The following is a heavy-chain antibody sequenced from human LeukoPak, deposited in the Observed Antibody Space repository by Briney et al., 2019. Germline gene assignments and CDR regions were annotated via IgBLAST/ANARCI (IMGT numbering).Heavy chain of an antibody. J-gene: IGHJ4*02. Sequence: GGSLRLSCAASGFTFSSYEMNWVRQAPGKGLEWVSYISGGSNIIHYADSVKGRFTISRDNSKNTLYLQMNSLRAEDTAVYYCAKGGGGVVAHWGQGTLVTVSS. CDR1: GFTFSSYE. CDR2: ISGGSNII. V-gene: IGHV3-48*03. D-gene: IGHD3-16*02. CDR3: AKGGGGVVAH.